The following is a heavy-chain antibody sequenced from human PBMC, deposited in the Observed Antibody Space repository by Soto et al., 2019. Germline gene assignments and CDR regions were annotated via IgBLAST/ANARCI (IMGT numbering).Heavy chain of an antibody. V-gene: IGHV3-33*08. D-gene: IGHD6-13*01. Sequence: GGSLRLSCAASGFTFSNYAMYWVRQAPGKGLEWVAVIWYDGSNKYYADSVKGRFTISRDNSKNTLYLQMNSLRAEDAAVYYCARDQAAGRTFDYWGQGTLVTVSS. J-gene: IGHJ4*02. CDR2: IWYDGSNK. CDR3: ARDQAAGRTFDY. CDR1: GFTFSNYA.